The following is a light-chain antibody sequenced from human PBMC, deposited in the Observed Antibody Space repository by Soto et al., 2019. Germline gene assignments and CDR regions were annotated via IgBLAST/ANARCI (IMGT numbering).Light chain of an antibody. Sequence: QSVLTQPRSVSGSPGQSVTISCTGTSSDVGGYNYVSWYQQHPGKAPKLMIYDVSKRPSGVPDRFSGSKSGNTASLTISGVLAEDGAAYYCGLSAGSYSYVFGAGTKVSV. CDR1: SSDVGGYNY. J-gene: IGLJ1*01. CDR3: GLSAGSYSYV. CDR2: DVS. V-gene: IGLV2-11*01.